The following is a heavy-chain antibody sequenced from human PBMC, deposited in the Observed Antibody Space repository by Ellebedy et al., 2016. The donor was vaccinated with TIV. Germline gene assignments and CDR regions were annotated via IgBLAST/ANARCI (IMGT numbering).Heavy chain of an antibody. V-gene: IGHV3-23*01. D-gene: IGHD3-16*01. CDR1: GFTFNSYA. CDR2: IIHTGSST. J-gene: IGHJ3*02. Sequence: PGGSLRLSCAASGFTFNSYAMSWVRQAPGKGLEWVSTIIHTGSSTYYADSVEGRFIISRDNSKKTLYLQMNSLRVDDTAVYYCAKDQVGGDGRWVFDIWGQGTMVTVSS. CDR3: AKDQVGGDGRWVFDI.